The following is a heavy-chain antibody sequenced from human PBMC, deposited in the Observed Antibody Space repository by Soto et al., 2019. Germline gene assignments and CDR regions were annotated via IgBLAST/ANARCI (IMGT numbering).Heavy chain of an antibody. Sequence: QVQLVQSGAEVKKPGASVKVSCKASGYTFTSYGISWVRQAPGQGLEWKGWISAYNGNTNYAQKLQGRVTMTTDTSTSTAYMELRSLRSDDTAVYYCARDFFASGSYFFVDYFDYWGQGTLVTVSS. D-gene: IGHD1-26*01. V-gene: IGHV1-18*01. CDR2: ISAYNGNT. J-gene: IGHJ4*02. CDR1: GYTFTSYG. CDR3: ARDFFASGSYFFVDYFDY.